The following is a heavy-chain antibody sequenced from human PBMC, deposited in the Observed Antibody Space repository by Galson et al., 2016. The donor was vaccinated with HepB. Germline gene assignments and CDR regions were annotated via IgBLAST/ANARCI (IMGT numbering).Heavy chain of an antibody. J-gene: IGHJ4*02. CDR2: IKSKIDGGTI. D-gene: IGHD1-26*01. CDR1: GFTFTHAR. CDR3: ATGLGGSDYDH. V-gene: IGHV3-15*05. Sequence: SLRLSCAASGFTFTHARMTWVRQAPGKGLEWVGRIKSKIDGGTIDSAAPVKGRFSISRDDAKNTLFLEMNSLKSEDTGVYYCATGLGGSDYDHWGQGTLVIVSS.